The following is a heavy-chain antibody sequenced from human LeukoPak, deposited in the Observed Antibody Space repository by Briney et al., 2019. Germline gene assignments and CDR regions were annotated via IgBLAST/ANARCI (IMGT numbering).Heavy chain of an antibody. D-gene: IGHD6-13*01. CDR1: GLSFSSFA. Sequence: GGSLRLSCAASGLSFSSFAMSWVRQGPARGLEWVSSIRDNGETFYADSVKGRFTLSSDISRNTVYFQLNNLRVEDTAIYYCARASWVSSIDAVRWGQGTLVTVSS. CDR3: ARASWVSSIDAVR. V-gene: IGHV3-23*01. CDR2: IRDNGET. J-gene: IGHJ4*02.